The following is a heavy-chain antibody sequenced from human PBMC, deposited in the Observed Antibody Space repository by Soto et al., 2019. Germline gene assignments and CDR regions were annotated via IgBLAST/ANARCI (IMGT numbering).Heavy chain of an antibody. J-gene: IGHJ4*02. CDR2: IYTSGST. CDR3: ARETEYQLLPTYYFDY. V-gene: IGHV4-4*07. CDR1: VGSISSYY. D-gene: IGHD2-2*01. Sequence: SETLSLTCTVSVGSISSYYWIWIRQPAGKGLEWIGRIYTSGSTNYNPSLKSRVTMSVDTSKNQFSLKLSSVTAADTAVYYCARETEYQLLPTYYFDYWGQGTLVTVSS.